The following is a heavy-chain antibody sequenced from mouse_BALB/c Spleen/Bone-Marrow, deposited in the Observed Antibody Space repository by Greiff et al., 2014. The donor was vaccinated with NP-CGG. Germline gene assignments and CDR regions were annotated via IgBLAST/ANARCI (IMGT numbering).Heavy chain of an antibody. D-gene: IGHD1-1*01. CDR1: GFTFSSYG. V-gene: IGHV5-6*01. CDR3: ARDFITTDAMDY. Sequence: EVQVVESGGDLVKPGGSLKLSCAASGFTFSSYGMSWVRQTPDKRLEWVATISSGGSYTYYPDGVKGRFTISRDNAKNTLYLQMSSLKSEDTAMYYCARDFITTDAMDYWGQGTSVTVSS. J-gene: IGHJ4*01. CDR2: ISSGGSYT.